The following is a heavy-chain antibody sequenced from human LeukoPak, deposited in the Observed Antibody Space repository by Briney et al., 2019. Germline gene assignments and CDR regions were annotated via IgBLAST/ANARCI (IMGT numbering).Heavy chain of an antibody. CDR1: SESFSGYF. CDR3: AREAYSTSDFDY. Sequence: SETLSLTCAIYSESFSGYFWSWIRQPPGKGLEWIGEINYSGSTNYNPSLKSRVTISVDTSKNQFSLKLSSVTAAVTAVYYCAREAYSTSDFDYWGQGTLVTVSS. CDR2: INYSGST. D-gene: IGHD6-13*01. J-gene: IGHJ4*02. V-gene: IGHV4-34*01.